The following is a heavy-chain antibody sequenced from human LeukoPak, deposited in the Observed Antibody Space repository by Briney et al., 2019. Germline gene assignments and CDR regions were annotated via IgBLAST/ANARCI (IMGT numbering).Heavy chain of an antibody. V-gene: IGHV3-30*02. Sequence: GGSLRLSCAASGFTFSSYGMHWVRQAPGKGLEWVAFIRYDGSNKYYADSVKGRFTTSRDNSKNTLYLQMNSLRAEDTAVYYCAKGDGIAVAGSIDYWGQGTLVTVSS. CDR3: AKGDGIAVAGSIDY. CDR2: IRYDGSNK. D-gene: IGHD6-19*01. J-gene: IGHJ4*02. CDR1: GFTFSSYG.